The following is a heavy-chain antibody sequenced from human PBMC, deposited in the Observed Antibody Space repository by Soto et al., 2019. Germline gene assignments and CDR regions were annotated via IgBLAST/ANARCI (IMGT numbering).Heavy chain of an antibody. CDR2: IKSKTDGGTT. Sequence: GGSLRLSCAASGFTFSNAWMSWVRQAPGKGLEWVGRIKSKTDGGTTDYDAPVKGRFTISRDDSKNTLYQQRNSLKTEDTAVYYCTTARYYCSGGYYRYYSFMDVWGKGTTVTDSS. CDR1: GFTFSNAW. V-gene: IGHV3-15*01. D-gene: IGHD3-10*01. J-gene: IGHJ6*03. CDR3: TTARYYCSGGYYRYYSFMDV.